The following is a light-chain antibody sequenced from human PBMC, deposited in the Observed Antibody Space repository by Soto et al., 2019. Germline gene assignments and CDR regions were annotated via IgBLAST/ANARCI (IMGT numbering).Light chain of an antibody. J-gene: IGKJ4*01. V-gene: IGKV3-15*01. CDR3: QPYNNWPLT. Sequence: EVVMTQSPATLSVSPGEGVTLSCGASQGIGDTLAWYQHTTGQTPRILIYDTSTRDSGVPARFSGSRSGPEFTLTINRLQSEDFEIYYCQPYNNWPLTFGGGTKVDIK. CDR1: QGIGDT. CDR2: DTS.